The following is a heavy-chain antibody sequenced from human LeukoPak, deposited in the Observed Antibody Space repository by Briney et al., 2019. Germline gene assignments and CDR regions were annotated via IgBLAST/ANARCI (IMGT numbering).Heavy chain of an antibody. V-gene: IGHV4-39*07. CDR1: GDSFSSGHYY. J-gene: IGHJ4*02. D-gene: IGHD3-3*02. Sequence: SETLSLTCTVSGDSFSSGHYYWGWIRQPPGKGLEGFGSVHYSGATYYNPSLQSRVTISVDPSKRQFSLNLGSVTAADTAVYYCAREGWRGISNYPYFDFWGQGALVTVSS. CDR3: AREGWRGISNYPYFDF. CDR2: VHYSGAT.